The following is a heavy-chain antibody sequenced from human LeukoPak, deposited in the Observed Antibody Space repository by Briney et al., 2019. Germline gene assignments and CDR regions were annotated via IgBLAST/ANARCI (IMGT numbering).Heavy chain of an antibody. CDR2: IYYSGNT. Sequence: PSETLSLTCIVSGGSISGYYWVWIRQPPGKGLEWIGYIYYSGNTNYNPSLKSRVTISVDTSKNQFSLKLSSVTAADTAVYYCARDLSYGMDVWGQGTTVTVSS. CDR3: ARDLSYGMDV. J-gene: IGHJ6*02. V-gene: IGHV4-59*01. CDR1: GGSISGYY.